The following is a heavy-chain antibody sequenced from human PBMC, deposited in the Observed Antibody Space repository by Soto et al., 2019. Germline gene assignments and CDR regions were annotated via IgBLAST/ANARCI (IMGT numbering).Heavy chain of an antibody. CDR2: IYYTGST. D-gene: IGHD2-15*01. V-gene: IGHV4-59*01. Sequence: QVQLQESGPGLVKPSETLSLTCSVSGGSISSDYWSWIRQPPGKGLEWIGYIYYTGSTNYNPSLKSRVTISVDASKNLFCLNLRSVAAADTAVYYCARALRGVVVVASREMDVWGQGTTVTVSS. CDR3: ARALRGVVVVASREMDV. CDR1: GGSISSDY. J-gene: IGHJ6*02.